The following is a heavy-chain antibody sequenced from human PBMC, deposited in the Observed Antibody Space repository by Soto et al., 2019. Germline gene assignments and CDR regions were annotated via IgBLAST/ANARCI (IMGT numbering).Heavy chain of an antibody. CDR1: GGSFSGYY. D-gene: IGHD3-10*01. CDR2: ITHSGST. Sequence: QVQLQQWGAGLLKPSETLSLPCAVYGGSFSGYYWSWIRQPPGKGLEWIGEITHSGSTNYNPSLKSRVTISVDTSKIQFSLKLSSVTAADTAVYYCAGGYGRNFDYWGQGTLVSVSS. J-gene: IGHJ4*02. CDR3: AGGYGRNFDY. V-gene: IGHV4-34*01.